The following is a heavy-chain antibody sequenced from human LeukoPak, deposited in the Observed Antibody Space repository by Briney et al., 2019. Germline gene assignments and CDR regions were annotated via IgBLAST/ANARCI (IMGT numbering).Heavy chain of an antibody. CDR1: GFTFSSYA. CDR2: ISGSGGST. D-gene: IGHD3-10*01. Sequence: GGSLRLSCAASGFTFSSYAMSWVRQAPGKGLEWVSAISGSGGSTYYADSVKGRFTISRDNSKNTLYLQMNSLRAEDTAVYYCAKAACGSGSYWVWFDPWGQGTLVTVSS. V-gene: IGHV3-23*01. CDR3: AKAACGSGSYWVWFDP. J-gene: IGHJ5*02.